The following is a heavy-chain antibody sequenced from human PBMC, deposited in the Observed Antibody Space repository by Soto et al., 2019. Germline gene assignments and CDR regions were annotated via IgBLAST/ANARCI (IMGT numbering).Heavy chain of an antibody. CDR1: GYTFTSYA. J-gene: IGHJ4*02. D-gene: IGHD4-4*01. Sequence: ASVKVSCKASGYTFTSYAMHWVRQAPGQRLEWMGGINPGFGTTNYSQRFRGRVTISADESTSTAYMELSSLRSEDTAVYYCARAGLYSNRLAPLDYWGQETLLTVSS. V-gene: IGHV1-3*01. CDR3: ARAGLYSNRLAPLDY. CDR2: INPGFGTT.